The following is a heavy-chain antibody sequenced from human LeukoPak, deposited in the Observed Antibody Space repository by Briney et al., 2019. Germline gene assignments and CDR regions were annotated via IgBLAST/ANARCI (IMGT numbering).Heavy chain of an antibody. J-gene: IGHJ6*02. Sequence: SETLSLTCTVSGGSISSYYWSWIRQPPGKGLEWIGYIYYSGSTNYNPSLKSRVTISVDTSKNQFSLKLSSVTTADTAVYYCARDRSPGYRTLYLGKQYGMDVWGQGTTVTVSS. CDR3: ARDRSPGYRTLYLGKQYGMDV. D-gene: IGHD2-2*02. CDR2: IYYSGST. CDR1: GGSISSYY. V-gene: IGHV4-59*01.